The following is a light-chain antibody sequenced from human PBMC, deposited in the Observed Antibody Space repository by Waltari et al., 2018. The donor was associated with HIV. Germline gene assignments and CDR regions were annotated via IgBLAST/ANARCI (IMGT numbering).Light chain of an antibody. CDR1: QSITNSY. V-gene: IGKV3-20*01. CDR2: GAS. J-gene: IGKJ4*01. CDR3: QQYGSSPPLT. Sequence: EIVLTQSPGTLSLSPGERATLPCRASQSITNSYLAWYQQKPGQAPRLLIYGASSRATGIPDRFSGSGSGTDFTLTISRLEPEDFAVYYCQQYGSSPPLTFGGGTKVEIK.